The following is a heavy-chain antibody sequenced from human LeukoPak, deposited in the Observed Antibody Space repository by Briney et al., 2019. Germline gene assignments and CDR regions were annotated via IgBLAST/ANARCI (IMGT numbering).Heavy chain of an antibody. V-gene: IGHV4-38-2*02. CDR3: AREMVGGAVAGANPFDY. CDR2: IYHSGST. CDR1: GYSITSGYY. J-gene: IGHJ4*02. Sequence: SETLSLTCTVSGYSITSGYYWGWIRQPPGKGLEWIGSIYHSGSTYYNPSLKSRVTISVDTSKNQFSLKLSSVTAADTAVYYCAREMVGGAVAGANPFDYWGQGTLVTVSS. D-gene: IGHD6-19*01.